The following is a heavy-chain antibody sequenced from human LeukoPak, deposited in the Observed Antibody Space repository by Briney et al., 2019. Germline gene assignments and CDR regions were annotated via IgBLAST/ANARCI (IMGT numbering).Heavy chain of an antibody. Sequence: GGSLRLSCAASGSTFSNYWMHWVRQAPGKGLVWVSRINSDGSSTTYADSVKGRFTISRDNAKNTLYLQMNSLRAEDTAVYYCARGKGGSYSFDYWGQGTLVTVSS. D-gene: IGHD1-26*01. CDR3: ARGKGGSYSFDY. J-gene: IGHJ4*02. CDR2: INSDGSST. CDR1: GSTFSNYW. V-gene: IGHV3-74*01.